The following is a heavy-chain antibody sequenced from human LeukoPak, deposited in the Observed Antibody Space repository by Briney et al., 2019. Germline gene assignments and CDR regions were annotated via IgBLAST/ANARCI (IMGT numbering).Heavy chain of an antibody. CDR3: ARPRYNWNNQGIDY. Sequence: GESLKISCEGSGYSFSSYWIGWVRQMPGKGLEWMGIIYPDDSDTRYSPSFQGQVTISADKSISTAYLQWSSLKASDTAMYYCARPRYNWNNQGIDYWGQGTLVTVSS. CDR2: IYPDDSDT. CDR1: GYSFSSYW. D-gene: IGHD1/OR15-1a*01. J-gene: IGHJ4*02. V-gene: IGHV5-51*01.